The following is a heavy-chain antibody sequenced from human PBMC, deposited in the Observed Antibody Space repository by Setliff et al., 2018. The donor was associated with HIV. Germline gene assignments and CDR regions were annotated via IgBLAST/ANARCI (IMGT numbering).Heavy chain of an antibody. CDR3: ARGRDYYGSGSYFNGRANSYYFMDV. CDR1: AYSISSGYY. V-gene: IGHV4-38-2*01. J-gene: IGHJ6*03. D-gene: IGHD3-10*01. CDR2: INHSGRT. Sequence: SETLSLTCAVSAYSISSGYYWGWIRQSPGKGLEWIGEINHSGRTKYSPSLRSRVSISVDTSKNQFSLRLSSVTAADTAVYYCARGRDYYGSGSYFNGRANSYYFMDVWGKGTTVTVSS.